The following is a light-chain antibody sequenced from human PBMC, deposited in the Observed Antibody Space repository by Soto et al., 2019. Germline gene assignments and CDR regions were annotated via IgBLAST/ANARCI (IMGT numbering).Light chain of an antibody. Sequence: IQMTQSPSTLSASVGDRVTITCRASQSIGDSLAWYQQKPGKAPYLLISDVSSLERGVPSRFSGSGSGTEFTLTISSMQPDDFATFYCQQYNGYSRTSGQGTMVDIK. CDR3: QQYNGYSRT. J-gene: IGKJ1*01. CDR1: QSIGDS. V-gene: IGKV1-5*01. CDR2: DVS.